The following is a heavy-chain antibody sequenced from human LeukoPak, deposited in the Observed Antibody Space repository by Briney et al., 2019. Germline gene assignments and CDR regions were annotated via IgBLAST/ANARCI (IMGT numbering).Heavy chain of an antibody. CDR2: ISSSSGYI. J-gene: IGHJ4*02. D-gene: IGHD3-10*01. CDR3: ARESNMPRGYYGSGSYSDY. CDR1: GFTFSGYS. V-gene: IGHV3-21*01. Sequence: GGSLRLSCAACGFTFSGYSMNWVRQAPGKGREWVSSISSSSGYIYYADSVRGRFTISRDNAKNSLYLQMNSLRAEDKAVYYCARESNMPRGYYGSGSYSDYWGQGTMVTVSS.